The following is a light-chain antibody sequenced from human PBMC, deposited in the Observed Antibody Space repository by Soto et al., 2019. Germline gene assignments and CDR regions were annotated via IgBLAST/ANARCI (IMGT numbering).Light chain of an antibody. J-gene: IGKJ1*01. CDR3: QQYNTYPWT. CDR2: DAS. Sequence: DSQMTQSPSTLSASVGDRVTITCRASQSVNTLLAWYQQIPGKAPKLLIYDASALERGVPSRFSGRGSGTDFTLTISSLQPDDFATYYCQQYNTYPWTFGQGTKVDIK. CDR1: QSVNTL. V-gene: IGKV1-5*01.